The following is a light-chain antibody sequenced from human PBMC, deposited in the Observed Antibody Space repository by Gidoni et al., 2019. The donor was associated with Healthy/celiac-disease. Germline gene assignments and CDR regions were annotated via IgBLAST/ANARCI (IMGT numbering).Light chain of an antibody. CDR2: WAS. V-gene: IGKV4-1*01. J-gene: IGKJ1*01. CDR3: QQYYSTPKT. Sequence: DIVMNQYTDSLAVSLGERAPINCKSSQSVLYSSNNKNYLAWYQQKPGQPPKLLIYWASTRESGVPDRFSGSGSGTDFTLTISSLQAEDVAVYYCQQYYSTPKTFGQGTKVEIK. CDR1: QSVLYSSNNKNY.